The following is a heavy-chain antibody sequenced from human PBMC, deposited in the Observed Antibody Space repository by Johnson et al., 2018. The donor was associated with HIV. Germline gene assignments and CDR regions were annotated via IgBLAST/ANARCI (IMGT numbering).Heavy chain of an antibody. D-gene: IGHD6-25*01. CDR2: IGTAGDT. CDR3: ARDETQRRYALTAFDI. V-gene: IGHV3-13*01. Sequence: VQLVESGGGLVQPGGSLRLSCAASGFTFSSYDMHWVRQATGKGLEWVSAIGTAGDTYYPGYVKGRFTISRENAKNSLYLQMNSLRAEDTAFYYCARDETQRRYALTAFDIWGQGTLVTVSS. J-gene: IGHJ3*02. CDR1: GFTFSSYD.